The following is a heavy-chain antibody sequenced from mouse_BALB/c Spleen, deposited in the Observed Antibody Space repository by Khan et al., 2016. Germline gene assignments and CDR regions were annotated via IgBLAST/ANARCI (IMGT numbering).Heavy chain of an antibody. D-gene: IGHD2-3*01. Sequence: QVQLQQPGAELVRPGASVKLSCKASGYTFTSYWINWVKQRPGQGLEWIGNIYPSDSYTNYNQKFKDKATLTVDKSSRTAYMQFSSPTSEDSAVYYCTREGPIVTAGFYAMDYWGQGTSVTVSS. CDR3: TREGPIVTAGFYAMDY. J-gene: IGHJ4*01. V-gene: IGHV1-69*02. CDR1: GYTFTSYW. CDR2: IYPSDSYT.